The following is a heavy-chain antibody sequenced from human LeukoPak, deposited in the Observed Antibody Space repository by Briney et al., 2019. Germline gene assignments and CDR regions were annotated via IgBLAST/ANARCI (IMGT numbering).Heavy chain of an antibody. CDR2: IWYGGSNK. CDR3: AKSNGYDSFGAFDI. J-gene: IGHJ3*02. Sequence: PGGSLRLSCAASGFTFSSYGMHWVRQAPGKGLEWVAVIWYGGSNKYYADSVKGRFTISRGNSKNTLYLQMNSLRAEDTAVYYCAKSNGYDSFGAFDIWGQGTMVTVSS. D-gene: IGHD5-12*01. CDR1: GFTFSSYG. V-gene: IGHV3-33*06.